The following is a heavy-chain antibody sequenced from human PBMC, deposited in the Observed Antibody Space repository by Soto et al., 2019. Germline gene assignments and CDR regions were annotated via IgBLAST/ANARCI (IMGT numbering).Heavy chain of an antibody. V-gene: IGHV5-10-1*01. CDR1: GYSFAGYW. J-gene: IGHJ4*02. D-gene: IGHD3-22*01. CDR3: ARQIYDSDTGPNFQYYFDS. Sequence: GESLKISCKGSGYSFAGYWITWVRQKPGKGLEWMGRIDPSDSQTYYSPSFRGHVTISVTKSITTVFLQWSSLRASDTAMYYCARQIYDSDTGPNFQYYFDSWGQGTPVTASS. CDR2: IDPSDSQT.